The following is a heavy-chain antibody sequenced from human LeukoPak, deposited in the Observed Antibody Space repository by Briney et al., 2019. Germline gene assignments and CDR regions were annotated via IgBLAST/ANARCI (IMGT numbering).Heavy chain of an antibody. V-gene: IGHV3-73*01. Sequence: GGSLRLSCAASGFTFGGSTIHWVRQASGKGLEWVGRIRTKANSYATAYAASVKGRFTISRDDSKNTAYLQMNSLKTEDTAVYYCSSPSAYGGEDFFDYWGQGTLVTVSS. CDR1: GFTFGGST. CDR2: IRTKANSYAT. CDR3: SSPSAYGGEDFFDY. J-gene: IGHJ4*02. D-gene: IGHD3-3*01.